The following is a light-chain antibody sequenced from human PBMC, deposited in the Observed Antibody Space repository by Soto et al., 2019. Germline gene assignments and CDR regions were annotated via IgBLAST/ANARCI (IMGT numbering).Light chain of an antibody. V-gene: IGLV2-8*01. CDR1: SSDVGGYNY. CDR2: EVS. J-gene: IGLJ2*01. Sequence: QSALTQPPSASGSPGQSVTISCTGTSSDVGGYNYVSWYQQHPGKAPKLMIYEVSKRPSGVPDRFSGDKSGNKASLTVAGLQAAYEADYYRSSYADSNFVVFGGGTKLTVL. CDR3: SSYADSNFVV.